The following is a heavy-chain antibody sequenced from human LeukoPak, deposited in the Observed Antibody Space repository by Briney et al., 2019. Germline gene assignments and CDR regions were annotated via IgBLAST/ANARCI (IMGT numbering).Heavy chain of an antibody. CDR2: INHSGST. V-gene: IGHV4-34*01. CDR3: ARGKVIHQLPISYYYYYYMDV. J-gene: IGHJ6*03. D-gene: IGHD2-2*01. CDR1: GGSFSGYY. Sequence: PSETLSLTCAVYGGSFSGYYGRGRRQPAGKGVGWVGEINHSGSTNYNPSLKSRLTISVDTSKNQFSLKLSSVTAADTAVYYCARGKVIHQLPISYYYYYYMDVWGKGTTVTVSS.